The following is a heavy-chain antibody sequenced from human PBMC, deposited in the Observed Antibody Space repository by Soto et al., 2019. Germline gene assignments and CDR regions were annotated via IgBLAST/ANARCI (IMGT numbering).Heavy chain of an antibody. V-gene: IGHV3-9*01. D-gene: IGHD6-13*01. Sequence: GVSLRLSCAASGFKFEDYAMHWVRQVPGKGLEWVAGLSWDSINIGHAASVRGRFTVSRDNAKNSLYLEMNSLRPEDTALYRCVKDMRSSWTRAHFEYWGQGNLVTVSS. J-gene: IGHJ4*02. CDR1: GFKFEDYA. CDR2: LSWDSINI. CDR3: VKDMRSSWTRAHFEY.